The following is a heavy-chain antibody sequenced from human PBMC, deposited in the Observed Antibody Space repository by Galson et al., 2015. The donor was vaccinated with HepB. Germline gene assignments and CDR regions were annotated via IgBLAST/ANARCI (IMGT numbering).Heavy chain of an antibody. Sequence: SLRLSCAAAGFSFSNYAMYWVRQAPGKGLEWVAVISLHGSNKYHADSVKGRFTISRDNAKNSLYLQMNNLRAEDTAVYYCARVADADYGDHSHFDYWGQGTLVTVSS. V-gene: IGHV3-30*04. J-gene: IGHJ4*02. D-gene: IGHD4-17*01. CDR3: ARVADADYGDHSHFDY. CDR2: ISLHGSNK. CDR1: GFSFSNYA.